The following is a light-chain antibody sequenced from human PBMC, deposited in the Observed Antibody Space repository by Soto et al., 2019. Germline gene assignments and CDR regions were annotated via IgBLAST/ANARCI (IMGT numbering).Light chain of an antibody. J-gene: IGLJ2*01. V-gene: IGLV1-44*01. CDR1: TSNIGRKT. CDR2: DDY. CDR3: ASWDDSLSGLV. Sequence: QSVLNQPPSTSGTPGHRVNISCSGSTSNIGRKTVNWYQQLPGTAPKLLIYDDYQRPSWVPDRFSGSKSGTSASLAISGLQSEDEAYYYCASWDDSLSGLVLGGGTQLTVL.